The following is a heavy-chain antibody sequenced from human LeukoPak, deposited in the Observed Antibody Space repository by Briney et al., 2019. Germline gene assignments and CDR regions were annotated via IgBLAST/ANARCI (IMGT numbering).Heavy chain of an antibody. CDR3: ARGRGVISYFDY. CDR2: IYSGGST. V-gene: IGHV3-53*01. J-gene: IGHJ4*02. CDR1: GGSFSGYY. D-gene: IGHD3-10*01. Sequence: PSETLSLTCAVYGGSFSGYYWSWIRQAPGKGLEWVSVIYSGGSTYYADSVKGRFTISRDNSKNTLYLQMNSLRAEDTAVYYCARGRGVISYFDYWGQGTLVTVSS.